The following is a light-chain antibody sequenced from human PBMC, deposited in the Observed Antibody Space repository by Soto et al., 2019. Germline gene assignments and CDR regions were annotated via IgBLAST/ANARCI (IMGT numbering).Light chain of an antibody. CDR1: QSVSNN. CDR3: QQYNDWWT. Sequence: EIVMTQSPATLSVSPGESATLSCRASQSVSNNLTWYQQKPGQPPRLLIYGASTRATGVPGRVSGSGSGTEFTLTIRSLQSEDFAVYYCQQYNDWWTFGQGTKVEIK. V-gene: IGKV3-15*01. J-gene: IGKJ1*01. CDR2: GAS.